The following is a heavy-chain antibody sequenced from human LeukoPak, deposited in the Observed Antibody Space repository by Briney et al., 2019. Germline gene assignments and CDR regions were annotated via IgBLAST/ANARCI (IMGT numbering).Heavy chain of an antibody. V-gene: IGHV3-48*03. CDR2: ISSSGSTI. Sequence: GGSLRLSCAASGFTFSSYEMNWVRQAPGKGLEGVSYISSSGSTIYYADSVKGRFTISRDNAKNSLYLQMNSLRAEDTAVYYCAEVGITMIGGVWGKGTTVTISS. J-gene: IGHJ6*04. CDR1: GFTFSSYE. D-gene: IGHD3-10*02. CDR3: AEVGITMIGGV.